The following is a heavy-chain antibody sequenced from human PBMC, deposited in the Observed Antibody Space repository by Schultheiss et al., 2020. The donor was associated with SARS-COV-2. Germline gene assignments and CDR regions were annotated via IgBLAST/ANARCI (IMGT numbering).Heavy chain of an antibody. D-gene: IGHD3-10*01. CDR1: GGSFSGYY. CDR2: IYYSGTT. V-gene: IGHV4-59*01. J-gene: IGHJ6*02. CDR3: AFGSSGYYYYGVDV. Sequence: SQTLSLTCAVYGGSFSGYYWSWIRQPPGKGLEWIGYIYYSGTTNYNPSLKSRVTISIDTSKNQFSLKLGSVTAADTAVYYCAFGSSGYYYYGVDVWGQGTTVTVSS.